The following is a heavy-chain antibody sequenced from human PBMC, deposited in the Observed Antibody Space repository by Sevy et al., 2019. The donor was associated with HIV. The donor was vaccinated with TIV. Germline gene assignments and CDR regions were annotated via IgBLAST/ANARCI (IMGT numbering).Heavy chain of an antibody. J-gene: IGHJ1*01. CDR1: GYTFTYYH. V-gene: IGHV1-18*01. D-gene: IGHD1-26*01. CDR2: IDPNNGHT. CDR3: GGGPSGGQGPGQYFHH. Sequence: ASVKVSCKASGYTFTYYHITWVRQATGQGLEWMGWIDPNNGHTNNAQKLQGRVTMTTDTSTGTAYLELGSLTSGDTAGDYCGGGPSGGQGPGQYFHHWGQGTLVTVSS.